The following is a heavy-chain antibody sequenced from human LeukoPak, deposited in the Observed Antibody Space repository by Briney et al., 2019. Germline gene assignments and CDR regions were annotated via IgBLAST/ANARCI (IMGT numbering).Heavy chain of an antibody. CDR3: ARWVGYSNWFDP. CDR1: GYTFTGYY. J-gene: IGHJ5*02. CDR2: INPNGGGT. Sequence: ASVKVSCKASGYTFTGYYILWVRQAPGQGLEWMGWINPNGGGTNYAQKFQGRVTITRDTSISIAYMELSRLTSDDTAVYYCARWVGYSNWFDPWGQGTLVTVSS. D-gene: IGHD2-15*01. V-gene: IGHV1-2*02.